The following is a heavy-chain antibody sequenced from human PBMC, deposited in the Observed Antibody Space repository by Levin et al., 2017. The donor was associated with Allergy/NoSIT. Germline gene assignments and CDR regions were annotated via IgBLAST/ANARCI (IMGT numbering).Heavy chain of an antibody. Sequence: PGGSLRLSCAASGFTFSSYGMHWVRQAPGKGLEWVAVISYDGSNKYYADSVKGRFTISRDNSKNTLYLQMNSLRAEDTAVYYCAKVKQLADLFGQDVWGQGTTVTVSS. D-gene: IGHD6-6*01. CDR2: ISYDGSNK. CDR1: GFTFSSYG. CDR3: AKVKQLADLFGQDV. V-gene: IGHV3-30*18. J-gene: IGHJ6*02.